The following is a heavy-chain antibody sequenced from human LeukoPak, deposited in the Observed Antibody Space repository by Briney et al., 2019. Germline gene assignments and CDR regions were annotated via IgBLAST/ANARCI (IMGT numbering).Heavy chain of an antibody. CDR3: ARESEGCSSTSCYWGKYYYYYYMDV. CDR2: ISSSSSTI. J-gene: IGHJ6*03. Sequence: GGSLRLSCAASGFTFSSYSMNWVRQAPGKGLEWVSYISSSSSTIYYADSVKGRFTISRDNAKNSLYLQMNSLRAEDTAVYYCARESEGCSSTSCYWGKYYYYYYMDVWGKGTTVTVSS. V-gene: IGHV3-48*01. CDR1: GFTFSSYS. D-gene: IGHD2-2*01.